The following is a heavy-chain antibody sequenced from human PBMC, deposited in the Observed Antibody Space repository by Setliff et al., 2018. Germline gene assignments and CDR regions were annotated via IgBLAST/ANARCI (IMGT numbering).Heavy chain of an antibody. D-gene: IGHD1-1*01. Sequence: SETLSLTCTVSGGSMSSGPNYWRWIRQPAGRGLEWVGRVYSSVYSSGITSYSPSLKSRVTISMDTSKNQFSLGLTSVTAADTAVYYCARESAGDESVRHLYYTDVWGRGTTVT. CDR3: ARESAGDESVRHLYYTDV. CDR1: GGSMSSGPNY. J-gene: IGHJ6*03. CDR2: VYSSVYSSGIT. V-gene: IGHV4-61*02.